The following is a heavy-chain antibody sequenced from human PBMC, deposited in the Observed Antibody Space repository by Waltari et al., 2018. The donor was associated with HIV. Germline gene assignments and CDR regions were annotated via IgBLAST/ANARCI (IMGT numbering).Heavy chain of an antibody. V-gene: IGHV4-39*01. J-gene: IGHJ2*01. Sequence: QLQLQESGPGLVKPSETLSLTCTVSGGSISSSSYYWGWIRQPPGKGLEWIGSIYYSGSTYYNPSLKSRVTIPVDTSKNQFSLKLSSVTAADTAVYYCARSLRAPYQLLDWYFDLWGRGTLVTVSS. CDR1: GGSISSSSYY. D-gene: IGHD2-2*01. CDR2: IYYSGST. CDR3: ARSLRAPYQLLDWYFDL.